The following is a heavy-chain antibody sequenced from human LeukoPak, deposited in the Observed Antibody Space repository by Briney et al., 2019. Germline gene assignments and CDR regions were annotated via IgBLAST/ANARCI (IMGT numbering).Heavy chain of an antibody. CDR2: IYTSGNT. V-gene: IGHV4-4*07. J-gene: IGHJ3*02. Sequence: KPSETLSLTCTVSGCSMNNHYWNWIRQPAGKGLEWIGRIYTSGNTNYNPSLKSRLTISVDTSKNQFSLNLSSVTAADTAVYYCARGALDAFDIWGQGTMVTVSS. CDR1: GCSMNNHY. CDR3: ARGALDAFDI.